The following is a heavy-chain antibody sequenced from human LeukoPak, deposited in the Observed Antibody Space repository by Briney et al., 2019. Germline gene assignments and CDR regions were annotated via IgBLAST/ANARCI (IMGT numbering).Heavy chain of an antibody. Sequence: GGSLRLSCAASGFTFSSYAMSWVRQAPGKGLEWVSAISGSGGSTYYADSVKGRFTISRDNSKNTLYLQMNSLRVEDTAVYYCARAPTVLVGYCSSSSCQADYWGQGTLVTVSS. V-gene: IGHV3-23*01. CDR1: GFTFSSYA. CDR2: ISGSGGST. D-gene: IGHD2-2*01. CDR3: ARAPTVLVGYCSSSSCQADY. J-gene: IGHJ4*02.